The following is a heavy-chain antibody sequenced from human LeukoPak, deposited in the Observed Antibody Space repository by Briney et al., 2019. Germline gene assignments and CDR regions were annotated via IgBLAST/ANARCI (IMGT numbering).Heavy chain of an antibody. CDR1: GFTFSSYA. J-gene: IGHJ4*02. V-gene: IGHV3-23*01. CDR2: ISGSGGST. D-gene: IGHD2-15*01. CDR3: AKVNEPGGSFDY. Sequence: GGSLRLSCAASGFTFSSYALSWVRQAPGKGLEWVSAISGSGGSTYYADSVKGRFTISRDNSKNTLYLQMNSLRAEDTAVYYCAKVNEPGGSFDYWGQGTLVTVSS.